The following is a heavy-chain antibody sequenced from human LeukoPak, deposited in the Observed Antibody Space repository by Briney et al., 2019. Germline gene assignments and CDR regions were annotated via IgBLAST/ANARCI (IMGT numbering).Heavy chain of an antibody. J-gene: IGHJ4*02. Sequence: SETLSLTCAVSGYSISSSYYWGWIRQPPGKGLEWIGSIYHSGSTYYNPSLKSRVTISVDTSKNQFSLKLSSVTAADTAVYYCARDSSSWMFDYWGQGTLVTVSS. D-gene: IGHD6-13*01. CDR2: IYHSGST. CDR3: ARDSSSWMFDY. V-gene: IGHV4-38-2*02. CDR1: GYSISSSYY.